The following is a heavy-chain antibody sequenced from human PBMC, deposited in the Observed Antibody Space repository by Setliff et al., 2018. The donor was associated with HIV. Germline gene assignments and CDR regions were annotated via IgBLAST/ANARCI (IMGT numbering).Heavy chain of an antibody. Sequence: NPSETLSLTCAVYVESFSGFYWSWIRQPPGKGLEWIGEINHSGGTNYIPSLKSRVTISVDMSKNPYTLKLSSVTAADTAVYYCARGQYCGGGSCYSPSYNWFDPWGQGTLVTVSS. CDR3: ARGQYCGGGSCYSPSYNWFDP. D-gene: IGHD2-15*01. J-gene: IGHJ5*02. CDR1: VESFSGFY. CDR2: INHSGGT. V-gene: IGHV4-34*01.